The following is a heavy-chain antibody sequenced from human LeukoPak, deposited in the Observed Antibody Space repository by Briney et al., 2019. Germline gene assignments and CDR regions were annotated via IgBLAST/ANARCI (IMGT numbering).Heavy chain of an antibody. Sequence: GRSLTLSCATSGFNFSGFAMNWVRQAPGKGPKWVAVISYNGDNKYYADSVKGRFIISRDNSKNTLFLQLNSLRPEDTAVYYCATLYDFPSDFWGQGTLVTVSS. D-gene: IGHD3-3*01. J-gene: IGHJ4*02. V-gene: IGHV3-30-3*01. CDR1: GFNFSGFA. CDR3: ATLYDFPSDF. CDR2: ISYNGDNK.